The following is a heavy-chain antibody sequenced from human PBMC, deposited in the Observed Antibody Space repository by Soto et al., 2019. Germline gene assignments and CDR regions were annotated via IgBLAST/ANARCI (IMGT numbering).Heavy chain of an antibody. CDR2: ISGSGGST. D-gene: IGHD6-19*01. Sequence: GGSLRLSCAASGFTFSSYAMSWVRQAPGKGLEWVSAISGSGGSTYYADSVKGRFTISRDNSKNTLYLQMNSLRAEDTAVYYCAKVTGWVAVAGTQWDYWGQGTLVTVSS. CDR3: AKVTGWVAVAGTQWDY. V-gene: IGHV3-23*01. CDR1: GFTFSSYA. J-gene: IGHJ4*02.